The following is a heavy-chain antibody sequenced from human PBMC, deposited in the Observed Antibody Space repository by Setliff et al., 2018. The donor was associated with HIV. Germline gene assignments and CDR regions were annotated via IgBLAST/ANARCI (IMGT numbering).Heavy chain of an antibody. CDR2: SIPLFGTV. D-gene: IGHD2-15*01. Sequence: GASVKVSCKAPGDTFSNSALTWVRQAPGQGLEWMGGSIPLFGTVKYAQKFQGRLTITTDELMTTAYMELSSLRSEDTAVYYCASGSGYCRSGTCYVGVHKNPDKYYSDYWGQGTLVTVSS. J-gene: IGHJ4*02. V-gene: IGHV1-69*05. CDR1: GDTFSNSA. CDR3: ASGSGYCRSGTCYVGVHKNPDKYYSDY.